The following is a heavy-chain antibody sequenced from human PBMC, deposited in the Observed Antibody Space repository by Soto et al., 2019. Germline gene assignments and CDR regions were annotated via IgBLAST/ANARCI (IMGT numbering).Heavy chain of an antibody. CDR2: IYYSGST. Sequence: QVQLQESGPGLVKPSQTLSLTCTVSGGSISSGDYYWSWIRQPPGKGLEWIGYIYYSGSTYYNPSLKSRVPISLDTSKNQFCVKMSSAAAAATAVYYWTGVVAATRTYYYYYGMDVWGQGTTVTVSS. D-gene: IGHD2-15*01. V-gene: IGHV4-30-4*01. CDR3: TGVVAATRTYYYYYGMDV. CDR1: GGSISSGDYY. J-gene: IGHJ6*02.